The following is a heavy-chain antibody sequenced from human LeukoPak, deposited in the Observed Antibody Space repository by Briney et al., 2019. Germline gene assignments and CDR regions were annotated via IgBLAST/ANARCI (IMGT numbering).Heavy chain of an antibody. CDR3: AWGRPTPGTDY. V-gene: IGHV3-7*04. Sequence: GGALRLSCVGSGFTFHLFWMKWGRPAPGGGRGILANINEGGSETNHADSLRGRFTISRDNFREVLYLQMNSLRVDDTGVYYCAWGRPTPGTDYWGQGILVTVSS. CDR1: GFTFHLFW. J-gene: IGHJ4*02. D-gene: IGHD6-13*01. CDR2: INEGGSET.